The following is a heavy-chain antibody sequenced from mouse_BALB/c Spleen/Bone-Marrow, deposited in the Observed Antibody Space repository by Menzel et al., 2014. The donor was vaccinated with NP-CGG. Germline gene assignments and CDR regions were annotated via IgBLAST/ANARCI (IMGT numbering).Heavy chain of an antibody. D-gene: IGHD1-2*01. CDR1: GYAFSAYW. CDR3: TRSTATFDY. Sequence: VHLVESGAELVRPGSSVKISCKASGYAFSAYWMNWEKQRPGQGLEWIGQIYPGDGDTNYNGKFKGKATLTADKSSSTAYMQLSSLTSEDSAVYFCTRSTATFDYWGQGTTLTVSS. CDR2: IYPGDGDT. J-gene: IGHJ2*01. V-gene: IGHV1-80*01.